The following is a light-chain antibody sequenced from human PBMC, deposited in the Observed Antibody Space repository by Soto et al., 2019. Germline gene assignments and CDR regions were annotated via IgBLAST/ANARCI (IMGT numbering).Light chain of an antibody. Sequence: QSALTQPASVSGSPGQSITISCSGTSSDIVSYNLVSWYQQHPGKAPKLMIYEDSKRPSGVSNRFSGSKSGNTASLTISGLQAEDEADYYCCSYAGSSSLYVFGTGTKLTVL. CDR1: SSDIVSYNL. CDR3: CSYAGSSSLYV. V-gene: IGLV2-23*01. CDR2: EDS. J-gene: IGLJ1*01.